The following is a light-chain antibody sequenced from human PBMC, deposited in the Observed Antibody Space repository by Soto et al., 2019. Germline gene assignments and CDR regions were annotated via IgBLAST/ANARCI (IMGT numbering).Light chain of an antibody. Sequence: EFVMTQSPATLSVSPGERATLSCRASQSVSSYLAWYQQKPGQAPRLLIYDASNRATGIPARFSGSGSGTDFTLTISSLEPEDFAVYYCQQRSNWPLTFGGGTKVDIK. J-gene: IGKJ4*01. V-gene: IGKV3-11*01. CDR1: QSVSSY. CDR2: DAS. CDR3: QQRSNWPLT.